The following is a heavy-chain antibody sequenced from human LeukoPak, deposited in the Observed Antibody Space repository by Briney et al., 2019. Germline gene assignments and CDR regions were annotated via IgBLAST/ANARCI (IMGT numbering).Heavy chain of an antibody. Sequence: GVSLRLPCAASGFLFRLFAMSWVPQAPGRGLERVSANSGYDGKTYYSDSVKGRFTISRDNSRNTLYLQRNSLRDEDTAVYYCARFASGPECTAGKCPFVLWGQGALVSVSS. CDR2: NSGYDGKT. D-gene: IGHD2-8*02. CDR3: ARFASGPECTAGKCPFVL. CDR1: GFLFRLFA. V-gene: IGHV3-23*01. J-gene: IGHJ4*02.